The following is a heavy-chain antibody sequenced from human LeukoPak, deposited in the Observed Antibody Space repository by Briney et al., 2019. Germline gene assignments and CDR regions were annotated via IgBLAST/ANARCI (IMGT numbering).Heavy chain of an antibody. CDR2: IKSKTDGGTT. D-gene: IGHD4-17*01. V-gene: IGHV3-15*01. Sequence: GGSLRLSWAASGFTFSNAWMSWVRQAPGKGLEWVGRIKSKTDGGTTDYAAPVKGRFTISRDDSKNTLYLQMNSLKTEDTAVYYCTTVNPMSMTTEDYWGQGTLVTVSS. CDR3: TTVNPMSMTTEDY. J-gene: IGHJ4*02. CDR1: GFTFSNAW.